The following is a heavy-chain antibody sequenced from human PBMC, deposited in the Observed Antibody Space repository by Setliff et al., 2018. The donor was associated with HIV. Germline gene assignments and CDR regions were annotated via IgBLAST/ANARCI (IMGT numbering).Heavy chain of an antibody. CDR1: GFTFSSYA. D-gene: IGHD3-22*01. V-gene: IGHV3-23*01. J-gene: IGHJ4*03. CDR2: ISGSAGST. Sequence: GGSLRLSCAASGFTFSSYAMSWVRQAPGKGLDWVSAISGSAGSTYYADSVKGRFTISRDNSKSTLYLQMNSLRAEDTAVYYCAKAARDYYDSSGYYIGIDYWGQGTTVTVSS. CDR3: AKAARDYYDSSGYYIGIDY.